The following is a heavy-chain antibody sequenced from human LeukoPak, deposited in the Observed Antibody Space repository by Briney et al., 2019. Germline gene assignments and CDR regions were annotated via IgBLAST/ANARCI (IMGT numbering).Heavy chain of an antibody. Sequence: GRSLRLSCAASGFTFSSYAMHWVRQAPGKGLEWVAVISYDGSNKYYADSVKGRFTISRDNSKNTLYLQMNSLRAEDTAVYYCASVGYCSSTSCYWGNWFDPWGQGTLVTVSS. CDR1: GFTFSSYA. CDR3: ASVGYCSSTSCYWGNWFDP. D-gene: IGHD2-2*01. J-gene: IGHJ5*02. CDR2: ISYDGSNK. V-gene: IGHV3-30*04.